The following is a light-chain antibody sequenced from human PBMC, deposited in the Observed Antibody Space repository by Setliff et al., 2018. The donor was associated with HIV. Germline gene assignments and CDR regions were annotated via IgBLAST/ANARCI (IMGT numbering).Light chain of an antibody. CDR1: SSDVGGYDY. Sequence: QSALTQPASVSGSPGQSITIFCTGTSSDVGGYDYVSWYQQHPGKAPKLMIYDVNKRPSGVSNRFSGSKSGNMASLTISGLQAEDEADYYCSSYTSSSTLVFGGGTKVTVL. CDR2: DVN. CDR3: SSYTSSSTLV. V-gene: IGLV2-14*01. J-gene: IGLJ2*01.